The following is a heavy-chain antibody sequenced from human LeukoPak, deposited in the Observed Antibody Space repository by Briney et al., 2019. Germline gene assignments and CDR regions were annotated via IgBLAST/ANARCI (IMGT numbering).Heavy chain of an antibody. Sequence: SETLSLTCTVSGGSISNSNYYWGWVRLPPGKGLEWIGTIYYNGATQYNPSLKSRVAISVDTSKNQFSLRLTSVTATDTAMYYCAKELRIPALADTGDYWGQGTPVTVSS. D-gene: IGHD6-19*01. V-gene: IGHV4-39*01. CDR2: IYYNGAT. CDR3: AKELRIPALADTGDY. CDR1: GGSISNSNYY. J-gene: IGHJ4*02.